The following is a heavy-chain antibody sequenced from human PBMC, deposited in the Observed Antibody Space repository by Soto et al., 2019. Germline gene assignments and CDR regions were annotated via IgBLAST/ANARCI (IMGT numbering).Heavy chain of an antibody. CDR2: IVVGSGNS. J-gene: IGHJ6*02. CDR1: GFTFTSSA. V-gene: IGHV1-58*01. CDR3: AADPYYYGSGSRNPYYYYYGMDV. D-gene: IGHD3-10*01. Sequence: QMQLVQSGPEVKKPGTSVKVSCKASGFTFTSSAVQWVRQARGQRLEWIGWIVVGSGNSNYAQKFQERVTITMDMSTSTAYMELSSLRSEYTAVYYSAADPYYYGSGSRNPYYYYYGMDVWGHVTTVTVSS.